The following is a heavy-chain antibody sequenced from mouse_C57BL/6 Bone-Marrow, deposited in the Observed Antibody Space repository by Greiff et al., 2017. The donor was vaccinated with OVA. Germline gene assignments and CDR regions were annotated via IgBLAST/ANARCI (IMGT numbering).Heavy chain of an antibody. Sequence: EVQLVESGPGLVKPSQSLSLTCSVTGYSITSGYYWNWIRQFPGNKLEWMGYISYDGSNNYNPSLKNRISITRDTSKNQFFLKLNSVTTEDTATYYGARGDYSLTGYVDVWGTGTTVTVSS. D-gene: IGHD2-12*01. V-gene: IGHV3-6*01. J-gene: IGHJ1*03. CDR1: GYSITSGYY. CDR2: ISYDGSN. CDR3: ARGDYSLTGYVDV.